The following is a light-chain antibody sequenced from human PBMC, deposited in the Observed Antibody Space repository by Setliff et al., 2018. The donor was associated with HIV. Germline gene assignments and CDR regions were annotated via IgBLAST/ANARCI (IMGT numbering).Light chain of an antibody. V-gene: IGLV7-46*01. Sequence: QAVVTQEPSQTVSPGGTVTLTCGSSTVPVTSNQYPYWFQQKPGQAPRTLIYDTNKRYPWTPARFSGSRLGGEAALTLSGALPEDEAEYYCLLSFSGPLVVFGGGTKVTVL. CDR2: DTN. CDR1: TVPVTSNQY. J-gene: IGLJ2*01. CDR3: LLSFSGPLVV.